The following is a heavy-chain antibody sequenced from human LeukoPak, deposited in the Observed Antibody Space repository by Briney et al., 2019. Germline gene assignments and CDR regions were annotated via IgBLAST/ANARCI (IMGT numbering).Heavy chain of an antibody. Sequence: GGSLRLSCAASGFTFSSYAINWVRQAPGKGLEWVSGITGTGGSTYYADSVKGRFTISRDNSKNTLYLQMNGLRAEDTALYYCTRGYVGIDYWGQGTLVTVSS. V-gene: IGHV3-23*01. CDR2: ITGTGGST. CDR3: TRGYVGIDY. D-gene: IGHD5-12*01. CDR1: GFTFSSYA. J-gene: IGHJ4*02.